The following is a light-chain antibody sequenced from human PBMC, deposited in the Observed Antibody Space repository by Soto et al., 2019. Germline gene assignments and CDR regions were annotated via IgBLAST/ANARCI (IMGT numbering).Light chain of an antibody. CDR2: GVN. Sequence: QSALTQPASVSGSPGQSITISCTGTVSDVGGYDSVSWYQQHPGRAPKLIIYGVNNRPSGVSNRSSASKSADTASLTISGLQAEDEANYYCCSYTTSTTYVFGTGTKVTV. CDR1: VSDVGGYDS. CDR3: CSYTTSTTYV. V-gene: IGLV2-14*03. J-gene: IGLJ1*01.